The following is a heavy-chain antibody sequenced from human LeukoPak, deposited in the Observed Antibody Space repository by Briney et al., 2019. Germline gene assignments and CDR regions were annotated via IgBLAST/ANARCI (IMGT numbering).Heavy chain of an antibody. V-gene: IGHV4-39*07. J-gene: IGHJ4*02. Sequence: SETLSLTCTVSGGSISSSSYYWGWIRQPPGKGLEWIGSIYYSGSTYYNPSLKSRVTISVDTSKNQFSLKLSSVTAADTAVYYCARGRGLGATLDYWGQGTLVTVSS. D-gene: IGHD1-26*01. CDR2: IYYSGST. CDR1: GGSISSSSYY. CDR3: ARGRGLGATLDY.